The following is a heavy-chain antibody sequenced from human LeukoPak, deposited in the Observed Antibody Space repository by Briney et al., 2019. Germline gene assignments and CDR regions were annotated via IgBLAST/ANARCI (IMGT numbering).Heavy chain of an antibody. Sequence: SETLSLTCTVSGDSISSYYWSWIRQPPGKGLEWIGYIYYSGSTNYNPSLRSRVTISVDTSKTKFSLKVSYVTAADTAVYYCARHQRDYSNSYYYYGMDVWGQGTTVAVS. J-gene: IGHJ6*02. V-gene: IGHV4-59*08. CDR3: ARHQRDYSNSYYYYGMDV. CDR2: IYYSGST. CDR1: GDSISSYY. D-gene: IGHD4-11*01.